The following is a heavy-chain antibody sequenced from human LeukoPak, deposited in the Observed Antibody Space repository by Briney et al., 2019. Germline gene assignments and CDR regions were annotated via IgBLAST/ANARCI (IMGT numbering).Heavy chain of an antibody. J-gene: IGHJ3*02. CDR3: ARDLGSGWYRAFDI. D-gene: IGHD6-19*01. V-gene: IGHV3-48*03. Sequence: PGGSLRLSCAASGFTFSSYEMNWVRQAPGKGLEWVSYISSSGSTIYYADSVKGRFTISRDNAKNSLYLQMNSLRAEDTADYYCARDLGSGWYRAFDIWGQGTMVTVSS. CDR1: GFTFSSYE. CDR2: ISSSGSTI.